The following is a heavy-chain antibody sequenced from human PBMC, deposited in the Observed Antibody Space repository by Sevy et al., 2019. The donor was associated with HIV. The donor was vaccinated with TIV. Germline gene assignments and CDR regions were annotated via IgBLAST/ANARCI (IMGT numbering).Heavy chain of an antibody. CDR2: KTGSAGVT. D-gene: IGHD6-6*01. CDR3: AKGGIPSIGTLGPFDS. J-gene: IGHJ4*02. Sequence: GGSLRLSCAASGFSLSNYAMSWVRQAPGKGLEWISTKTGSAGVTYYADSVKGRFTISRDNSKNTLFLQMNSLRAEDTALYYCAKGGIPSIGTLGPFDSWGQGTLVTVSS. V-gene: IGHV3-23*01. CDR1: GFSLSNYA.